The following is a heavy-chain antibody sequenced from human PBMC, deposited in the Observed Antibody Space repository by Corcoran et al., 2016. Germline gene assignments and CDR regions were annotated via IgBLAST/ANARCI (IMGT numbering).Heavy chain of an antibody. J-gene: IGHJ6*02. CDR3: ARGGIQLWSPAGMDV. V-gene: IGHV3-53*01. CDR2: IYSGGST. Sequence: EVQLVESGGGLIQPGGSLRLSCAASGFTVSSNYMSWVRQAPGKGLEWVSVIYSGGSTYYADSVKGRFTISRDNSKHTLYLQMNSLRAEDTAVYYCARGGIQLWSPAGMDVWGQGTTVTVSS. D-gene: IGHD5-18*01. CDR1: GFTVSSNY.